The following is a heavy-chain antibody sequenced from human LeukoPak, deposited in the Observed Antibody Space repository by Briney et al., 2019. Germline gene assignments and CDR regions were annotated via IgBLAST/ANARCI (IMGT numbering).Heavy chain of an antibody. Sequence: GGSLRLSCGASGFTFSRNAMSWVRQAPGKGLEWVSGLSDNGLTTYYADSVKGRFTISRDNSKNTLYLQMNSLRAEDTAVYYRAASTTAYYDILTGYYNLHYYYMDVWGKGTTVTVSS. CDR3: AASTTAYYDILTGYYNLHYYYMDV. V-gene: IGHV3-23*01. J-gene: IGHJ6*03. CDR2: LSDNGLTT. CDR1: GFTFSRNA. D-gene: IGHD3-9*01.